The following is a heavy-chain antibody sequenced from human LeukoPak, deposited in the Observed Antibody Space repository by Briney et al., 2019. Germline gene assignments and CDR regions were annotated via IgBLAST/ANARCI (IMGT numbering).Heavy chain of an antibody. Sequence: GGSLRLSCAASGFTFSDFAMSWVRQAPGKGLEWVSGVTNTGNTTYYADSVKGRFTISRDNSKNTLNLQMNSLRVEDTGVYYCARESWGPVGPWGQGTLVTVSS. CDR2: VTNTGNTT. CDR3: ARESWGPVGP. V-gene: IGHV3-23*01. D-gene: IGHD7-27*01. CDR1: GFTFSDFA. J-gene: IGHJ5*02.